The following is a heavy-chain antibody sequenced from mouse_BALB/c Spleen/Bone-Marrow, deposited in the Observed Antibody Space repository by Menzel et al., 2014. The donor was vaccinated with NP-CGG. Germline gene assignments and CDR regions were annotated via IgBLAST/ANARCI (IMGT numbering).Heavy chain of an antibody. V-gene: IGHV3-1*02. D-gene: IGHD1-1*01. CDR3: VRETTVVADFDY. CDR2: IHYSGST. J-gene: IGHJ2*01. CDR1: GYSITSGYG. Sequence: VQLKESGPDLVKPSQSLSLTCTVAGYSITSGYGWHWIRQFPGNKLEWMGYIHYSGSTNYNPSLQSRISITRDTSKNQFCLQLNSVTTEDTATYYCVRETTVVADFDYWGQGTTLTVSS.